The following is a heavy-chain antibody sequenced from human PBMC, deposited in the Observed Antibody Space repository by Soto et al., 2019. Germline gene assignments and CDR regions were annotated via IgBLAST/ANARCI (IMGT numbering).Heavy chain of an antibody. CDR2: ISSSGEST. CDR3: AKFFVARAFHFDY. V-gene: IGHV3-23*01. Sequence: GGSLRLSCAASGFRFSTYAMNWVRQAPGKGLEWLSCISSSGESTYYADSVKGRFTISRDNYNSMLYLQLSSLRAEDTAVYYGAKFFVARAFHFDYWGQGALVTVSS. CDR1: GFRFSTYA. D-gene: IGHD2-15*01. J-gene: IGHJ4*02.